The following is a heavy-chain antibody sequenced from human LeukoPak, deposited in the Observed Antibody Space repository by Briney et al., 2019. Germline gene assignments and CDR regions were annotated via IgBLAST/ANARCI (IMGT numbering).Heavy chain of an antibody. CDR2: ISGSGGST. Sequence: GASLRLSCAASGFTFSSYAMICVRQAPGKGLEWVSAISGSGGSTYYADSVKGRFTISRDNSKNTLYLQMNSLRAEDTAVYYCAKPAGAMTTVTYYFDYWGQGTLVTVSS. D-gene: IGHD4-17*01. J-gene: IGHJ4*02. CDR1: GFTFSSYA. CDR3: AKPAGAMTTVTYYFDY. V-gene: IGHV3-23*01.